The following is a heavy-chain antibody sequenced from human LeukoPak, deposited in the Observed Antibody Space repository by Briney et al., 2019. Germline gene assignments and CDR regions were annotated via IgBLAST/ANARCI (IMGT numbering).Heavy chain of an antibody. Sequence: GSLRLSCAASGFTFSSYEMNWVRQAPGKGLEWVSYISSSGSTIYYADSVKGRFTISRDNAKNSLYLKMNSLRAEDTAVYYCARGWVDYFDYWGQGTLVTVSS. CDR3: ARGWVDYFDY. J-gene: IGHJ4*02. V-gene: IGHV3-48*03. D-gene: IGHD3-16*01. CDR1: GFTFSSYE. CDR2: ISSSGSTI.